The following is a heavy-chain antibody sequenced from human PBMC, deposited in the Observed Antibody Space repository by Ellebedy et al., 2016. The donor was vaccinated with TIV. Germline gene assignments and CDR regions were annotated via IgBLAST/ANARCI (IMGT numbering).Heavy chain of an antibody. J-gene: IGHJ4*02. Sequence: GESLKISCAASGFTFSSYDMNWVRQAPGKGLVWVSRINSDGSSTSYADSVKGRFTISRDNAKNTLYLQMNSLRAEDTAVYYCARDYAANDYWGQGTLVTVSS. V-gene: IGHV3-74*01. CDR3: ARDYAANDY. CDR1: GFTFSSYD. D-gene: IGHD3-16*01. CDR2: INSDGSST.